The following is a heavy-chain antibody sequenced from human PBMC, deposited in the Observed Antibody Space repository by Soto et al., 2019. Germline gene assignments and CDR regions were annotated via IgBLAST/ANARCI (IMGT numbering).Heavy chain of an antibody. J-gene: IGHJ5*02. CDR2: ISYDGSNK. CDR3: TRDASRDSSARGWFDP. D-gene: IGHD6-13*01. CDR1: GFTFSSYG. V-gene: IGHV3-30*03. Sequence: PGGSLRLSCAASGFTFSSYGMHWVRQAPGKGLEWVAVISYDGSNKYYADSVKGRFTISRDNAKNSLHLQMNSLRAEDTAVYYCTRDASRDSSARGWFDPWGPGTVVTVSS.